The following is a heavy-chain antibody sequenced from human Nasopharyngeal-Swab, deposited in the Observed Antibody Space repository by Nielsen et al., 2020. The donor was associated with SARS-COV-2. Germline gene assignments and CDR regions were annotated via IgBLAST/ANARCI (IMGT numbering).Heavy chain of an antibody. CDR2: TYYRSKWYN. Sequence: SQTPSLTCAISGDSVSSSSAAWNWIRQSPSRGLEWLGRTYYRSKWYNAYAVSVKSRITINPDTSKNQFSLHLNSVTPENTAVYYCARARGAYGDYYYYYYTDVWGKGTTVTVSS. V-gene: IGHV6-1*01. CDR1: GDSVSSSSAA. CDR3: ARARGAYGDYYYYYYTDV. D-gene: IGHD4-17*01. J-gene: IGHJ6*03.